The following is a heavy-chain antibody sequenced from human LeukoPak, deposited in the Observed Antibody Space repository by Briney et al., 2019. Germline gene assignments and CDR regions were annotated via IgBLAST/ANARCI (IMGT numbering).Heavy chain of an antibody. D-gene: IGHD4/OR15-4a*01. J-gene: IGHJ4*02. V-gene: IGHV3-23*01. CDR1: GFTFSTYF. Sequence: PGGSLRLSCAASGFTFSTYFLTWVRQAPGKGLEWVSVISGSGASTYYADSVKGRFTISRDNSKNTLYPQMNSLRAEDTALYYCARRAGAYSHPYDYWGQGTLVTVSS. CDR3: ARRAGAYSHPYDY. CDR2: ISGSGAST.